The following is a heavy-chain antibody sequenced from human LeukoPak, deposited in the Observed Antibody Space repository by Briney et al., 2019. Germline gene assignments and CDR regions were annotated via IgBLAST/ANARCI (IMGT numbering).Heavy chain of an antibody. V-gene: IGHV3-33*01. J-gene: IGHJ4*02. Sequence: GGSLRLSCAASGFTFSSYGMHWVRQAPGKGLEWVAVILNDGSQEKYADSVKGRFTISRDNSKNTLFLQMNSLRAEDTAVYYCARDDALGDNALDIWGQGTLVTVSS. D-gene: IGHD2-2*03. CDR1: GFTFSSYG. CDR2: ILNDGSQE. CDR3: ARDDALGDNALDI.